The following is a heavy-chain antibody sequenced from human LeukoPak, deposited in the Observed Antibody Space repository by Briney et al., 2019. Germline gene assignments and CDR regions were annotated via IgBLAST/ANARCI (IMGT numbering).Heavy chain of an antibody. D-gene: IGHD3-22*01. CDR2: TYSGGST. CDR1: GFTVSSNY. CDR3: GRPPYYDSSGYYWFQY. J-gene: IGHJ1*01. V-gene: IGHV3-53*01. Sequence: GSLRLSCAASGFTVSSNYMSWVRQAPGKGLEWVSVTYSGGSTYYGDSVKGRFTISRDNSKNTLYLQMNSLRAEDTAVYYCGRPPYYDSSGYYWFQYWGQGILATVSS.